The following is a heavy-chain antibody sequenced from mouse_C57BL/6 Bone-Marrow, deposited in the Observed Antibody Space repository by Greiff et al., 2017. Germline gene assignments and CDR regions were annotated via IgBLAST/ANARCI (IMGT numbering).Heavy chain of an antibody. CDR2: LWRGGST. Sequence: VQLVESGPGLVQPSQSLSITCTVSGFSLTSYGVHWVRQSPGKGLEWLGVLWRGGSTDYNAAFMSRLSITKDNAKSQVFFKMNSLQADDTAIYYCAKTDDYDPWVAYWGQGTLVTVSA. D-gene: IGHD2-4*01. CDR1: GFSLTSYG. V-gene: IGHV2-5*01. CDR3: AKTDDYDPWVAY. J-gene: IGHJ3*01.